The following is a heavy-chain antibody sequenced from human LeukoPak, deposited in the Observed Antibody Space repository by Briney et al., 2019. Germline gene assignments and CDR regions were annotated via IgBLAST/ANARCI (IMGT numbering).Heavy chain of an antibody. CDR1: GYSISSGYY. J-gene: IGHJ6*04. V-gene: IGHV4-38-2*02. Sequence: SETLSLTCTVPGYSISSGYYWGWIRQPPGKGLEWIGSIYHSGSTYYNPSLKSRVTISVDTSKNQFSLKLSSVTAADTAVYYCAREGVAGYVWGKGTTVTVSS. D-gene: IGHD6-19*01. CDR2: IYHSGST. CDR3: AREGVAGYV.